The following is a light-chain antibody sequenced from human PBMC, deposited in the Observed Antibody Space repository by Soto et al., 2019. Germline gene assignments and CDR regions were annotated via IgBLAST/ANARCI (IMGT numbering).Light chain of an antibody. J-gene: IGLJ1*01. CDR2: EGS. Sequence: QSALTQPASVSGSPGQSITISCTGTSSDVGSYNLVSWYQQHPGKAPKLMIYEGSKRPSGVSNRFSGSKSGNTASLTISGLQAEDEAAYYCCSYAGSSTFAYVFGTGTKVTVL. CDR3: CSYAGSSTFAYV. CDR1: SSDVGSYNL. V-gene: IGLV2-23*03.